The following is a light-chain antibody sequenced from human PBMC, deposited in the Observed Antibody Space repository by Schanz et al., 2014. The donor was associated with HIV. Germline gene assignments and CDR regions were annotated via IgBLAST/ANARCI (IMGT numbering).Light chain of an antibody. CDR3: QHYSLYPTWT. Sequence: DIQMTQSPSSLSASVGDRVTITCRASQSISISLNWYQQKPGKAPRLLIYATSLLHTGVPSRFSGSGSGTHFTLTINNLQPDDFATYYCQHYSLYPTWTFGQGTKVEMK. V-gene: IGKV1-39*01. CDR2: ATS. J-gene: IGKJ1*01. CDR1: QSISIS.